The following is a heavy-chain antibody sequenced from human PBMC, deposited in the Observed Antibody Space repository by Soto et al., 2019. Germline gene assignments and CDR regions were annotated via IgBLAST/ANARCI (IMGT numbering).Heavy chain of an antibody. CDR1: GFTFSSYG. J-gene: IGHJ6*02. Sequence: QVQLVESGGGVIQPGRSLRLSCAASGFTFSSYGMHWVRQAPGKGLEWVAVIAYDGSNKYYADSVKCRYTISRDNSKKPRYLQMNSLRAEDTAVYYCAKAPTIPAARFYYYNGMDVWGQGTTVTVSS. D-gene: IGHD2-2*01. V-gene: IGHV3-30*18. CDR2: IAYDGSNK. CDR3: AKAPTIPAARFYYYNGMDV.